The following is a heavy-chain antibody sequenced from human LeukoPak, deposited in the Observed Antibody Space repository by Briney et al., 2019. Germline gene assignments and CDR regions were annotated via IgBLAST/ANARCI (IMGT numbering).Heavy chain of an antibody. Sequence: SETLSLTCAVYGGSFSGYYWSWIRQPPGKGLERIGEINHSGSTNYNPSLKSRVTISVDTSKNQFSLKLSSVTAADTAVYYCARGLTYDFWSGYYSRDYFDYWGQGTLVTVSS. CDR1: GGSFSGYY. CDR2: INHSGST. J-gene: IGHJ4*02. V-gene: IGHV4-34*01. D-gene: IGHD3-3*01. CDR3: ARGLTYDFWSGYYSRDYFDY.